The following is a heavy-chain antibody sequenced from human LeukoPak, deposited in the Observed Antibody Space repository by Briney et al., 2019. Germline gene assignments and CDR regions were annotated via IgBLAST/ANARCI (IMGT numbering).Heavy chain of an antibody. V-gene: IGHV4-59*01. J-gene: IGHJ4*02. CDR3: ARGPHLDY. CDR1: GGSIGSYY. CDR2: MYYTGST. Sequence: SETLSLTCTVSGGSIGSYYWSWIRQPPGKGLEWIGYMYYTGSTNYNPSLKSRVTISVDTSKNQFSLKLSSVTAADTAVYYCARGPHLDYWGQGTLVTVSS.